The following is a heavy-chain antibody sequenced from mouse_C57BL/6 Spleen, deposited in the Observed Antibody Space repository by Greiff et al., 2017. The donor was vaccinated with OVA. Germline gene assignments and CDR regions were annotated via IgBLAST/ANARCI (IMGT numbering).Heavy chain of an antibody. Sequence: QVQLQQPGAELVKPGASVKLSCKASGYTFTSYWMQWVKQRPGQGLEWIGEIDPSDSYTNYNQKLKGKATLTVDTSSSTAYMQLSSLTSEDSAVYYCARSTVVATGFDYWGQGTTLTVSS. V-gene: IGHV1-50*01. J-gene: IGHJ2*01. CDR3: ARSTVVATGFDY. D-gene: IGHD1-1*01. CDR2: IDPSDSYT. CDR1: GYTFTSYW.